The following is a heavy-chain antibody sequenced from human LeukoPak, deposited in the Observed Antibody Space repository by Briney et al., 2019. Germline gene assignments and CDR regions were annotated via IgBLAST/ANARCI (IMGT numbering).Heavy chain of an antibody. D-gene: IGHD2-2*01. Sequence: ASVKVSCKASGYTFTSYAMHWVRQAPGQRREWMGWINACNGNTKYSQKFQGRVTITRDTSASTAYMELSSLRPEDTAVYYCARVQSADCSSSSCYGGYFYYCGQRTLWTVSS. J-gene: IGHJ4*02. CDR3: ARVQSADCSSSSCYGGYFYY. CDR1: GYTFTSYA. CDR2: INACNGNT. V-gene: IGHV1-3*01.